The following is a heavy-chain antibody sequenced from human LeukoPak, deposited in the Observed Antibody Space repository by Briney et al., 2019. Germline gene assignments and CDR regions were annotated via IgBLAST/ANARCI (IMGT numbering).Heavy chain of an antibody. V-gene: IGHV3-48*02. D-gene: IGHD7-27*01. J-gene: IGHJ4*02. CDR2: INGISSIM. Sequence: GGSLRLSCAASGFTFSTYSMNWVRQAPGKGLEWVSYINGISSIMYYADSVKGRFTISRDTAKNSLYLQMNSLRDEDTAMYYCARGEGKNWGSDFWGQGTPVTVSS. CDR1: GFTFSTYS. CDR3: ARGEGKNWGSDF.